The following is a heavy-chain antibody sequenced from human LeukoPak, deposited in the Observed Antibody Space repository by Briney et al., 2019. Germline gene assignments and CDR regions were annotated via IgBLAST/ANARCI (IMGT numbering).Heavy chain of an antibody. CDR2: ISSDGSVI. CDR1: GFTFSNYW. CDR3: AGLRGDY. J-gene: IGHJ4*02. Sequence: GGSLRLSCVASGFTFSNYWMAWVRRVPGMGLVWVSRISSDGSVINYADSVKGRFTISRDNAKSTLYLQMNSLTVEDTAIYYCAGLRGDYWGQGILVTVSS. V-gene: IGHV3-74*01. D-gene: IGHD4-17*01.